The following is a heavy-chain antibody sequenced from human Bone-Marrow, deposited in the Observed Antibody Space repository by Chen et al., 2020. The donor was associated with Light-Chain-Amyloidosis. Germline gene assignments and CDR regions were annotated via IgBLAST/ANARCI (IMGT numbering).Heavy chain of an antibody. Sequence: QLQLQESGPGLVKTSETLSLTCTVSSGSISSDNYYWGWIRQPPGQGLEWIGSIYFRGDTYYRPSLRSLVTISVDTSKNQFSLILNSMTAADTAVYYCVRQRRGIGWLPVYWGQGTLVTVSS. D-gene: IGHD3-9*01. CDR3: VRQRRGIGWLPVY. CDR1: SGSISSDNYY. CDR2: IYFRGDT. J-gene: IGHJ4*02. V-gene: IGHV4-39*01.